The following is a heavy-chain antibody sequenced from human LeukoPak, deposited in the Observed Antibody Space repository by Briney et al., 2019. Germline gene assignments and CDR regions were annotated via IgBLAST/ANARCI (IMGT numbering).Heavy chain of an antibody. CDR3: ARGQRYYYYYYMDV. Sequence: PSETLSLTCAVSGGSISSSYWWSWVRQPPGKGLEWIGEIYHSGSTNYKPSLKSRVTISVDKSKNQFSLKLSSVTAADTAVYYCARGQRYYYYYYMDVWGKGTTVTISS. V-gene: IGHV4-4*02. CDR2: IYHSGST. J-gene: IGHJ6*03. CDR1: GGSISSSYW.